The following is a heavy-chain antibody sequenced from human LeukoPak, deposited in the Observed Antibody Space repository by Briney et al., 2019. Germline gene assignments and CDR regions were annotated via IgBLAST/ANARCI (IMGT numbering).Heavy chain of an antibody. J-gene: IGHJ4*02. CDR1: RFTFSTYN. CDR3: ATDLRSFRSGYAHFDY. Sequence: PGGSLRLSCAASRFTFSTYNMNWVRQAPGKGLEWVSSITSSSSFIYCADSVKGRFTISRDNAKNSLYLQMNSLRAEDTAVYYCATDLRSFRSGYAHFDYWGQGTLVTVSS. V-gene: IGHV3-21*01. D-gene: IGHD5-12*01. CDR2: ITSSSSFI.